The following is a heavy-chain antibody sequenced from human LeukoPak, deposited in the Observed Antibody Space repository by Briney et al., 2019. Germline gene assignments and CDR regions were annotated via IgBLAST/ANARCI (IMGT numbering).Heavy chain of an antibody. V-gene: IGHV3-43*02. Sequence: GGSVRLSCVASGLPIGDFAMHWVRQAPGRGLEGFSLMSGDGFSTFFADCVEGRFSISRDNSKNSLFLEMSSLRTEDTAMYYCARESGQFDYWGQGTVVAVSS. CDR1: GLPIGDFA. J-gene: IGHJ4*02. CDR3: ARESGQFDY. CDR2: MSGDGFST.